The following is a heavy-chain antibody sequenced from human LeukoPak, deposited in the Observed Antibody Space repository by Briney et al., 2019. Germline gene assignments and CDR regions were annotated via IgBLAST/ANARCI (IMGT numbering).Heavy chain of an antibody. CDR2: ISWNSGSI. J-gene: IGHJ3*02. CDR3: AKDIRITMIGGGAFDI. Sequence: PGGSLRLSCAASGFTFDDYAMHWVRQAPGKGLEWVSGISWNSGSIGYADSVKGRFTISRDNAKNSLYLQMNSLRAEDTALYYCAKDIRITMIGGGAFDIWGQGTMVTVSS. D-gene: IGHD3-22*01. CDR1: GFTFDDYA. V-gene: IGHV3-9*01.